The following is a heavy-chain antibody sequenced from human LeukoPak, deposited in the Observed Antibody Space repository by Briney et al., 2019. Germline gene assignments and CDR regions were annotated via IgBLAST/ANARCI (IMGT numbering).Heavy chain of an antibody. V-gene: IGHV1-46*01. J-gene: IGHJ4*02. D-gene: IGHD3-22*01. CDR1: GYTFTRYY. CDR2: INPSGGSA. Sequence: ASVKVSCKASGYTFTRYYMHWVRQAPGQGLEWMGLINPSGGSARYAQKFQGRVTMTRDTSASTVYMEVSSLRSEDTAVYYCARLADYDSSGYLSYWGQGTLVTVSS. CDR3: ARLADYDSSGYLSY.